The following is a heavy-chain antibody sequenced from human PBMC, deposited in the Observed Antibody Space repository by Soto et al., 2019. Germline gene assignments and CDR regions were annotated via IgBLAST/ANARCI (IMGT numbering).Heavy chain of an antibody. CDR2: IDPSDSYT. CDR1: GYRFTSYW. V-gene: IGHV5-10-1*01. D-gene: IGHD4-4*01. Sequence: DSMTVSCNGSGYRFTSYWISWVRQMPGKGLEWMGRIDPSDSYTNYSPSFQGHVTISADKSISTAHLQWSSLKASDTAMYYCASLAGGDYNNSNFYNCGQETVVTVS. CDR3: ASLAGGDYNNSNFYN. J-gene: IGHJ4*02.